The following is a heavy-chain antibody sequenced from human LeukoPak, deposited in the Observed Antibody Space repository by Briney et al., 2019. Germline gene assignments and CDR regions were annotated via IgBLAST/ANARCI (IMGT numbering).Heavy chain of an antibody. CDR2: FHNSGTS. CDR3: AASWSYQNWFDP. V-gene: IGHV4-59*01. J-gene: IGHJ5*02. D-gene: IGHD2-15*01. CDR1: DDSISDYY. Sequence: SETLSLTCTVSDDSISDYYRGWIRQPPGKGLEWIGYFHNSGTSTYNPSLKSRVTISVDTSKNQFSLQLSSVTAADAAVYYCAASWSYQNWFDPWGQGTLVTVSS.